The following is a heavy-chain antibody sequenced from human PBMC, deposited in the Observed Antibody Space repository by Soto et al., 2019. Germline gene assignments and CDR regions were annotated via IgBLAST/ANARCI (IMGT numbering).Heavy chain of an antibody. V-gene: IGHV3-30-3*01. CDR1: GFTFSSYA. CDR3: ARDSGSQWELLLGYYYYYGMDV. Sequence: GGSLRLSCAASGFTFSSYAMHWVRQAPGKGLGWVAVISYDGSNKYYADSVKGRFTISRDNSKNTLYLQMNSLRAEDTAVYYCARDSGSQWELLLGYYYYYGMDVWGQGTTVTVSS. D-gene: IGHD1-26*01. J-gene: IGHJ6*02. CDR2: ISYDGSNK.